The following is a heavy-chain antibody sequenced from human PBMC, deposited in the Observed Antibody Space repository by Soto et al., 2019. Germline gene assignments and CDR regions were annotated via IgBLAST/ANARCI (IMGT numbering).Heavy chain of an antibody. CDR3: AKDVGEYWNDGASGALAY. V-gene: IGHV1-8*01. J-gene: IGHJ4*02. D-gene: IGHD1-1*01. Sequence: ASVKVSCKASGYTFSTYDIIWVRQPTGQGLEWMGWMNPNSGDTGSAEKFQGRVTMTRNTAINTAYMELSSLRSEDTAVYYCAKDVGEYWNDGASGALAYWGQGTLVTVSS. CDR1: GYTFSTYD. CDR2: MNPNSGDT.